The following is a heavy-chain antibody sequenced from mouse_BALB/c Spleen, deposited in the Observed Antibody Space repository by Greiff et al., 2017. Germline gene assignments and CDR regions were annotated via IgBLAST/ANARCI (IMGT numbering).Heavy chain of an antibody. CDR2: IDPANGNT. CDR3: ARDGYYPYAMDY. J-gene: IGHJ4*01. V-gene: IGHV14-3*02. Sequence: EVKLVESGAELVKPGASVKLSCTASGFNIKDTYMHWVKQRPEQGLEWIGRIDPANGNTKYDPKFQGKATITADTSSNTAYLQLSSLTSEDTAVYYCARDGYYPYAMDYWGQGTSVTVSS. CDR1: GFNIKDTY. D-gene: IGHD2-3*01.